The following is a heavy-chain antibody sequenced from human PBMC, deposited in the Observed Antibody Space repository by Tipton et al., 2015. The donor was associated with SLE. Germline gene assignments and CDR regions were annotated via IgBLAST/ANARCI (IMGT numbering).Heavy chain of an antibody. J-gene: IGHJ3*02. V-gene: IGHV6-1*01. CDR2: TYYRSRWYN. CDR3: TDHDAFDI. CDR1: GDSVSSNSAA. Sequence: GLVKPSQTLSLTCAISGDSVSSNSAAWNWIRQSPSRGLEWLGRTYYRSRWYNEYAVSVKSRITINPDTSKNQFSLKLSSVTAADTAVYYCTDHDAFDIWGQGTTVTVSS.